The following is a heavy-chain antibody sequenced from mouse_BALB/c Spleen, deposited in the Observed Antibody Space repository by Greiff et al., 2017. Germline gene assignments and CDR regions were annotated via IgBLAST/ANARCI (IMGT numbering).Heavy chain of an antibody. CDR1: GFTFSSYA. J-gene: IGHJ1*01. CDR3: SRGGFTTVVAHWYFDV. D-gene: IGHD1-1*01. CDR2: ISSGGST. V-gene: IGHV5-6-5*01. Sequence: EVNLVESGGGLVKPGGSLKLSCAASGFTFSSYAMSWVRQTPEKRLEWVASISSGGSTYYPDSVKGRFTISRDNARNILYLKMSSLRSEDTAMYYCSRGGFTTVVAHWYFDVWGAGTTVTVSS.